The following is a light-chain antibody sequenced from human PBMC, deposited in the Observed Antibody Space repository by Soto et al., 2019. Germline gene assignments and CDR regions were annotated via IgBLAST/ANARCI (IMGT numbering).Light chain of an antibody. Sequence: DIQMTQSPSFVSASVGDRVTITCRASQGISSWLAWYQHKPGRAPKLLIHAASSLESGVPSRFSGSGSVTDFTLNISSLQPEDFATYYCQQTTSFPLTFGGGTKVEIK. CDR1: QGISSW. J-gene: IGKJ4*01. CDR2: AAS. V-gene: IGKV1-12*01. CDR3: QQTTSFPLT.